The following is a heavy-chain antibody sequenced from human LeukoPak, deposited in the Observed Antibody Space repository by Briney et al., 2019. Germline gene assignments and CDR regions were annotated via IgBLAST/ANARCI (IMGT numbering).Heavy chain of an antibody. CDR1: GFTFSNYA. J-gene: IGHJ4*02. CDR3: VKDRTGTYTLDY. CDR2: ISDDGSRQ. D-gene: IGHD3-10*01. V-gene: IGHV3-30-3*01. Sequence: GRSLRLSCAATGFTFSNYAIHWGRQAPGKGLEWVAFISDDGSRQHYADSVKGRFTISRDNSENTLNLQMNSLRAEDTAVYYCVKDRTGTYTLDYGGRETRVTVSS.